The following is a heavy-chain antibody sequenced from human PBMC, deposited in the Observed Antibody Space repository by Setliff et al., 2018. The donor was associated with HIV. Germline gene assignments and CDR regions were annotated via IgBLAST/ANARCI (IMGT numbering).Heavy chain of an antibody. Sequence: SETLSLTCGVYGVSFSDYFWSWIRQSPGKGLEWIGEINHSGSTNYNPSLKSRVTISVDTSKKQFSLKVASVTAADTAVYYCVRQHGDYAFDPWGQGTLVTVSS. CDR3: VRQHGDYAFDP. J-gene: IGHJ5*02. D-gene: IGHD4-17*01. V-gene: IGHV4-34*01. CDR1: GVSFSDYF. CDR2: INHSGST.